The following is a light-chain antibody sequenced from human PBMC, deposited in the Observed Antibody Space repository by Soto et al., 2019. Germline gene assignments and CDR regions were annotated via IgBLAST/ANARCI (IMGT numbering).Light chain of an antibody. Sequence: QSVLTQPPSVSGAPGQRVTISCTGSSSNIGAGYGVHWYQQLPGTAPKLLIYDKNNRPSGVPDRFSGSKSGTSASLAITGLQAEDEADYYCQSYDGSLSGYVFGTGTKLTVL. J-gene: IGLJ1*01. CDR3: QSYDGSLSGYV. V-gene: IGLV1-40*01. CDR2: DKN. CDR1: SSNIGAGYG.